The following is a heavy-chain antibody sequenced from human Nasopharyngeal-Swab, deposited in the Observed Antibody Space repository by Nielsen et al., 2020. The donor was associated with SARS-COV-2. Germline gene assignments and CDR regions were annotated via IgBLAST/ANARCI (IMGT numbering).Heavy chain of an antibody. CDR2: ISSSSSYI. Sequence: GASLKISCAASGFTFSSYSMNWVRQAPGKGLEWVSSISSSSSYIYYADSVKGRFTISRDNAKNSLYLQMNSLRAEDTAVYYCAEDRVIYGSGYYYMDVWGKGTTVTVSS. CDR3: AEDRVIYGSGYYYMDV. V-gene: IGHV3-21*01. J-gene: IGHJ6*03. D-gene: IGHD3-10*01. CDR1: GFTFSSYS.